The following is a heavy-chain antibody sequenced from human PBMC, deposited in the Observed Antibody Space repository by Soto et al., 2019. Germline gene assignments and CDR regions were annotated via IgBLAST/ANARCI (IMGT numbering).Heavy chain of an antibody. V-gene: IGHV1-18*01. J-gene: IGHJ4*02. Sequence: GASVKVSCKASGYTFTSYGISWVRQAPGQGLEWMGWISAYNGNTNYAQKLQGRVTMTTDTSTSTAYMELRSLRSDDTAVYYCARNXKPDYGGNSGRVGPWSYWGQGTLVTVSS. CDR2: ISAYNGNT. CDR3: ARNXKPDYGGNSGRVGPWSY. CDR1: GYTFTSYG. D-gene: IGHD4-17*01.